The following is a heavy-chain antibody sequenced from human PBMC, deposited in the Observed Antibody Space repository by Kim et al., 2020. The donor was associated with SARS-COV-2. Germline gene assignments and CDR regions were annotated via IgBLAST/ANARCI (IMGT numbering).Heavy chain of an antibody. CDR1: GFTFSSYA. J-gene: IGHJ6*02. Sequence: GGSLRLSCAASGFTFSSYAMSWVRQAPGKGLEWVSAISGSGGSTYYADSVKGRFTISRDNSKNTRYLQMNSLRAEDTAVYYCAKVRARLLGYYYYGMDVWGQGTTVTVSS. V-gene: IGHV3-23*01. CDR2: ISGSGGST. CDR3: AKVRARLLGYYYYGMDV. D-gene: IGHD2-8*02.